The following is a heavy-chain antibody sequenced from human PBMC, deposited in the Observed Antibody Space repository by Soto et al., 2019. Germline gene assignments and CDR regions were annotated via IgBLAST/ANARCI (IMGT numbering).Heavy chain of an antibody. CDR2: IVVASGQT. V-gene: IGHV1-58*02. J-gene: IGHJ6*02. CDR3: SADRPDIGVGWWV. CDR1: GSGFISSG. D-gene: IGHD2-15*01. Sequence: SVRVSCKASGSGFISSGIQWVRQAHGQRLEWIGWIVVASGQTNYAQNFRGRVAITRDTSTATAYIELTGLTSEDTAVYFCSADRPDIGVGWWVWGQGTTVTVSS.